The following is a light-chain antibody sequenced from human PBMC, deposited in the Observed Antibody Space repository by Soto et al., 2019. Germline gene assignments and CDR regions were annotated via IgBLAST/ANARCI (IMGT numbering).Light chain of an antibody. J-gene: IGKJ3*01. CDR3: QHYANSPPEYT. CDR1: QSVSSSF. V-gene: IGKV3-20*01. CDR2: GAS. Sequence: EIVLTQSPGTLSLSPGERATLSCRASQSVSSSFLAWYQQRPGQAPRLLIFGASYRATGIPARFSGTGSGTDFTLTISKLESEDFAVYFWQHYANSPPEYTFGPGTKVD.